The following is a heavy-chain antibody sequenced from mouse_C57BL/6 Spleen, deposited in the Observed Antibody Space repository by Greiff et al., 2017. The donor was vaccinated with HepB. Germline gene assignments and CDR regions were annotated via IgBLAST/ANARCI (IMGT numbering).Heavy chain of an antibody. V-gene: IGHV5-9*01. CDR1: GFTFSSDT. D-gene: IGHD1-1*01. CDR2: ISGGGGNT. J-gene: IGHJ2*01. CDR3: AMHYYGSSYFYY. Sequence: EVKLVESGGGLVKHGGSLKLYCAASGFTFSSDTMSWVRQTPEKRLEWVATISGGGGNTYYPDGVKGRFTISRDNAKNPLYLQMSSLRCEDTALYYCAMHYYGSSYFYYWGHGTTLTVSS.